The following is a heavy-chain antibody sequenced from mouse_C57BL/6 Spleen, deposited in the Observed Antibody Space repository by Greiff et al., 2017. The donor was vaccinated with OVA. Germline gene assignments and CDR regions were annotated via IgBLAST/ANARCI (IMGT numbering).Heavy chain of an antibody. J-gene: IGHJ1*03. Sequence: QVQLQQPGAELVRPGSSVKLSCKASGYTFTSYWMHWVKQRPIQGLEWIGNIDPSDSETPYNQKFKDKATLTVDKSSSTAYMQLSSLTSEDSAVYYCARENTVVSGFDVWGTGTTVTVSS. CDR3: ARENTVVSGFDV. CDR2: IDPSDSET. V-gene: IGHV1-52*01. CDR1: GYTFTSYW. D-gene: IGHD1-1*01.